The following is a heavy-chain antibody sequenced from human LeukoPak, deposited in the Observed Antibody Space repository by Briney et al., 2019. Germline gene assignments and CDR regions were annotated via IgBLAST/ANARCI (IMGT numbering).Heavy chain of an antibody. D-gene: IGHD1-26*01. CDR3: ARLVPPAYYFDY. J-gene: IGHJ4*02. CDR1: GGSISSYY. V-gene: IGHV4-59*08. Sequence: SETLSLTCTVSGGSISSYYWSWIWQPPGKGLEWIGYIYYSGSTNYNPSLKSRVTISVDTSKNQFSLKLSSVTAADTAVYYCARLVPPAYYFDYWGQGTLVTVSS. CDR2: IYYSGST.